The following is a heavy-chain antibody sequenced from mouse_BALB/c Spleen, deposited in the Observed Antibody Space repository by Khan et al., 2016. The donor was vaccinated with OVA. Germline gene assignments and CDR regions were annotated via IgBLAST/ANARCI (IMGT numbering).Heavy chain of an antibody. D-gene: IGHD1-1*01. V-gene: IGHV9-3*02. J-gene: IGHJ3*01. Sequence: QIQLVQSGPELKKPGETVKISCKASGYTFTNYGVNWVKQAPGKGLMWMGWINTNTGEPTYAEEFKGRFAFSLETSASTAYLQINNLKNEDTATYFCARGNCYGSNSWFVYWGKGTLVTVSA. CDR1: GYTFTNYG. CDR3: ARGNCYGSNSWFVY. CDR2: INTNTGEP.